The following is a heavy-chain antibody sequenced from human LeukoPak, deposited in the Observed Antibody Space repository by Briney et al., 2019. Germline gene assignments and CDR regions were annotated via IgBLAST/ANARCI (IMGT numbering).Heavy chain of an antibody. CDR3: ARYSSSWWGAFDI. CDR2: IYYSGST. V-gene: IGHV4-59*11. CDR1: GGSISSHY. J-gene: IGHJ3*02. Sequence: PSETLSLTCTVSGGSISSHYWSWIRQPPGKGLEWIGYIYYSGSTNYNPSLKSGVTISVDTSKNQFSLKLSSVTAADTAVYYCARYSSSWWGAFDIWGQGTMVTVSS. D-gene: IGHD6-13*01.